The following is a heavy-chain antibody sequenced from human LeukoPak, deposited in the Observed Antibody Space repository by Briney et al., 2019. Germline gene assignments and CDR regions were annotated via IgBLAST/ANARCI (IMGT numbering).Heavy chain of an antibody. D-gene: IGHD4-17*01. CDR3: ARGGRDYGDFLAGH. CDR1: GYTFTAYY. J-gene: IGHJ4*02. CDR2: INTSGGRT. Sequence: GASVKVSCKASGYTFTAYYMHWVRQAPGQGLEWMGIINTSGGRTTYAQKFQGRVIVSRDTSTSRVYMELYSLRSEDTAVYYCARGGRDYGDFLAGHWGQGTLVTVSS. V-gene: IGHV1-46*01.